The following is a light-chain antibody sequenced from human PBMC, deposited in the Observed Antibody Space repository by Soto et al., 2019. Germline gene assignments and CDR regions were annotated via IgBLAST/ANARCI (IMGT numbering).Light chain of an antibody. V-gene: IGKV1-39*01. Sequence: DIELTQSPSSLSASVGDRVTITCRASQSISTFLNWYQHKRGKAPKLLIHGASSLQSGVPFRFTDSGSGTDFSLTISGLQPEDSATYYCQQSYSTLLSFGGGTKVEI. CDR1: QSISTF. J-gene: IGKJ4*01. CDR2: GAS. CDR3: QQSYSTLLS.